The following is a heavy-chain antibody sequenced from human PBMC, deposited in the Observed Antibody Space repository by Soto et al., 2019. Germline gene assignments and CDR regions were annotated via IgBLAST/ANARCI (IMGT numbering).Heavy chain of an antibody. CDR1: GFTFSSYG. Sequence: PGGSLRLSCAASGFTFSSYGMHWVRQAPGKGLEWVAVIWYDGSNKYYADSVKGRFTISRDNSKNALYLQMNSLRAEDTAVYYCARYGGCSSTSCYMEGYYYGMDVWGQGTTVTVSS. CDR2: IWYDGSNK. J-gene: IGHJ6*02. V-gene: IGHV3-33*01. CDR3: ARYGGCSSTSCYMEGYYYGMDV. D-gene: IGHD2-2*02.